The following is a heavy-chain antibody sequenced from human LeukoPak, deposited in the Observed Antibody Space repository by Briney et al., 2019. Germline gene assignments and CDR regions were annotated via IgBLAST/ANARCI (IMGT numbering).Heavy chain of an antibody. D-gene: IGHD2-2*01. CDR1: GHSISSGYY. CDR2: INHSGST. Sequence: PSETLSLTCGVSGHSISSGYYWGWIRQPPGKGLEWIGEINHSGSTNYNPSLKSRVTISVDTSKNQFSLKLSSVTAADTAVYYCARRAFGQLLFDYWGQGTLVTVSS. V-gene: IGHV4-38-2*01. CDR3: ARRAFGQLLFDY. J-gene: IGHJ4*02.